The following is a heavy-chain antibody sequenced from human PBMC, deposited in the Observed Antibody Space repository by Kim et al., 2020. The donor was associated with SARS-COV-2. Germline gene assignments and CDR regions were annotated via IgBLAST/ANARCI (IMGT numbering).Heavy chain of an antibody. J-gene: IGHJ4*02. V-gene: IGHV3-74*03. CDR2: SRT. D-gene: IGHD6-6*01. Sequence: SRTTDANSVQGRFTICRDNAKNKLYLQMNSRRAEDTAVYYCLSSSPTADYWGQGTLVTVSS. CDR3: LSSSPTADY.